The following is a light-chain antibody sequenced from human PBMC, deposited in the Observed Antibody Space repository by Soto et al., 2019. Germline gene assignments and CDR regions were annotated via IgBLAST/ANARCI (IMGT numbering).Light chain of an antibody. V-gene: IGLV2-14*03. Sequence: QSALTQPAAVSGSPRQSITISCTGTSSDVGGYNYISWYQLHPGKAPKLIIFAVGNRPSGISNRFSGSKSGNTASLTISGLQAEDEADYYCSSYSGTSIPYVFGTGTKLTVL. CDR1: SSDVGGYNY. CDR3: SSYSGTSIPYV. J-gene: IGLJ1*01. CDR2: AVG.